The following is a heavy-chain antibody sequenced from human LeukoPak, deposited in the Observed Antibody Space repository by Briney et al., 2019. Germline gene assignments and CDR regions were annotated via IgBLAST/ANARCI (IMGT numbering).Heavy chain of an antibody. Sequence: PGGSLRLSCVASGFTFRSYSMNWVRQAPGKGLEWVSCISGSSSYISYADSVKGRFTISRDNAKNSVYLQMNSLRAEDTAVYYCARDTGPDLDYWGQGTLVTVSS. CDR3: ARDTGPDLDY. D-gene: IGHD1-14*01. CDR2: ISGSSSYI. CDR1: GFTFRSYS. V-gene: IGHV3-21*01. J-gene: IGHJ4*02.